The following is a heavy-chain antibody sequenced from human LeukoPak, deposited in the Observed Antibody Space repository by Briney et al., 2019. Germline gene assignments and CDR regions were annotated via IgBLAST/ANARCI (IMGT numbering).Heavy chain of an antibody. CDR1: GFTFSSYS. Sequence: PGGSLRLSCAASGFTFSSYSMNWVRQAPGKGLEWVSYISSSGSTIYYADSVKGRFTISRDNAKNSLYLQMNSLRAEDTAVYYCARVSLRPRILTGYYYYFDYWGRGTLVTVSS. J-gene: IGHJ4*02. CDR3: ARVSLRPRILTGYYYYFDY. D-gene: IGHD3-9*01. V-gene: IGHV3-48*04. CDR2: ISSSGSTI.